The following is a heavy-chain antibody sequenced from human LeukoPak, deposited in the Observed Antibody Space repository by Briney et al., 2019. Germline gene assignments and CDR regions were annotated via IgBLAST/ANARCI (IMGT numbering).Heavy chain of an antibody. Sequence: SETLSLTCTVSGGSISRGGYYWSWIRQHPGKGLEWIGYIYYSGSTYYNPSLKSRVTISVDTSKNQFSLKLSSVTAADTAVYYCARVPNYYYGMDVWGQGTTVTVSS. J-gene: IGHJ6*02. CDR2: IYYSGST. CDR1: GGSISRGGYY. CDR3: ARVPNYYYGMDV. V-gene: IGHV4-31*03.